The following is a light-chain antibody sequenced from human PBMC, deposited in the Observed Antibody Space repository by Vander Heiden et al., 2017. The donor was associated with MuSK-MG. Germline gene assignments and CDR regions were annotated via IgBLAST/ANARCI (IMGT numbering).Light chain of an antibody. CDR1: QSISRR. Sequence: DIQMTQSPSTLSAVVGDSVTITCRASQSISRRLAWYQQKPGKAPKLLIYEASTLERGVPSRFSGSGSGTHFTLTVSNLQPDDFATYYCQPHDFFPWKFGQGTKVEFK. V-gene: IGKV1-5*03. J-gene: IGKJ1*01. CDR3: QPHDFFPWK. CDR2: EAS.